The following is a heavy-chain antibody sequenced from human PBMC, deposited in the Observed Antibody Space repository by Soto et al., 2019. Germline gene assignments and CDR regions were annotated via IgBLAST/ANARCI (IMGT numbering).Heavy chain of an antibody. CDR3: ANAPGVAATSDDAFDI. Sequence: QVQLVESGGGVVQPGRSLRLSCAASGFTFSSYGMHWVRQAPGKGLEWVAVIWYDGSNKYYADSVKGRFTISRDNSKNTLYLQMNSLGAEDTAVYYCANAPGVAATSDDAFDIWGQGTMVTVSS. V-gene: IGHV3-33*06. J-gene: IGHJ3*02. CDR1: GFTFSSYG. CDR2: IWYDGSNK. D-gene: IGHD2-15*01.